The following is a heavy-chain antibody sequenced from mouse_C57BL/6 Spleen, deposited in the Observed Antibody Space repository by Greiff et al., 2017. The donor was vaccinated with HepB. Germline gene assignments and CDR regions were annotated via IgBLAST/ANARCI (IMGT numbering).Heavy chain of an antibody. J-gene: IGHJ4*01. CDR1: GYTFTDYY. CDR3: ARWYYGSSYYYAMDY. Sequence: EVQLQQSGPVLVKPGASVKMSCKASGYTFTDYYMNWVKQSHGKSLEWIGVINPYNGGTSYNQKFKGKAKLTVDKSSSTAYMERNSLTSEDSAVYYCARWYYGSSYYYAMDYWGQGTSVTVSS. CDR2: INPYNGGT. D-gene: IGHD1-1*01. V-gene: IGHV1-19*01.